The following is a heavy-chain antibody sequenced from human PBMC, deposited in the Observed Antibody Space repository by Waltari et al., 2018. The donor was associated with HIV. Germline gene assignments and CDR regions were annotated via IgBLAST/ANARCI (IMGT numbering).Heavy chain of an antibody. J-gene: IGHJ4*02. CDR2: IKPNRGGT. Sequence: QVQLVQSGAEVKKPGASVKVSCKASGYTFTGYYMHWVRQAPGQGLEWMGRIKPNRGGTNFAQKFQGRVTMTRETSISTAYMELSRLRSDDTAVYYCARGYYYGSGSHFDYWGQGTLVTVSS. CDR1: GYTFTGYY. D-gene: IGHD3-10*01. CDR3: ARGYYYGSGSHFDY. V-gene: IGHV1-2*06.